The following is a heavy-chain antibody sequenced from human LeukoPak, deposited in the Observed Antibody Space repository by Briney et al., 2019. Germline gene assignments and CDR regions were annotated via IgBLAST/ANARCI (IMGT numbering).Heavy chain of an antibody. CDR3: AKDLGLVTATYYFDY. CDR2: ISGSGGST. J-gene: IGHJ4*02. D-gene: IGHD6-19*01. V-gene: IGHV3-23*01. Sequence: PGGSQRLSCAASGFTFSSYAMSWVRQAPGKGLEWVSAISGSGGSTYYADSVKGRFTISRDNSKNTLYLQMNSLRAEDTAVYYCAKDLGLVTATYYFDYWGQGTLVTVSS. CDR1: GFTFSSYA.